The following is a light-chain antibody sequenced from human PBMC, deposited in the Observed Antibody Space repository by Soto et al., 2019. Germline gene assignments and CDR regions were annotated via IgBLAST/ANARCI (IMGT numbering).Light chain of an antibody. CDR1: QSVSSN. J-gene: IGKJ1*01. V-gene: IGKV3-15*01. CDR2: GAS. Sequence: EIVMTQSPASLSVPPGERATLSRRASQSVSSNFAWYLQKPGQAPRLLIYGASTRATAVPARFTASGSGTEFTLTISSLQSDDFGVYYCQQYDTWPRTFGQGTKVDIK. CDR3: QQYDTWPRT.